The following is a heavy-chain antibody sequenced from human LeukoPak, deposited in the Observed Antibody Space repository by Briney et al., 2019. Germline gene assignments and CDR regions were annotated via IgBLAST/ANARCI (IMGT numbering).Heavy chain of an antibody. CDR3: ARDSGGNSGYFDY. CDR2: INQDGSEK. J-gene: IGHJ4*02. CDR1: GFTFSTYW. D-gene: IGHD4-23*01. Sequence: GGSLRLSCAPSGFTFSTYWMSWVRQAPGKGLEWVANINQDGSEKYYVDSVKGRFTISRDNAKNSLYLQMNSLRAEDTAVYYCARDSGGNSGYFDYWGQGTLVTVSS. V-gene: IGHV3-7*01.